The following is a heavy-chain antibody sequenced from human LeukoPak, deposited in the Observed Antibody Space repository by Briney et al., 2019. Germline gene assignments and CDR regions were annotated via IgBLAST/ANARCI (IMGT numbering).Heavy chain of an antibody. V-gene: IGHV4-4*07. D-gene: IGHD3-10*01. CDR3: AREAVHYGSGSLDY. Sequence: SETLSLTCRVSGGFINAFYWSWIRQPAGKGLEWIGRIHSSGSTNYSPSLKSRVTMLLDPSKNQFSLGLISVTAADTAVYYCAREAVHYGSGSLDYWGQGTLVTVSS. CDR1: GGFINAFY. CDR2: IHSSGST. J-gene: IGHJ4*02.